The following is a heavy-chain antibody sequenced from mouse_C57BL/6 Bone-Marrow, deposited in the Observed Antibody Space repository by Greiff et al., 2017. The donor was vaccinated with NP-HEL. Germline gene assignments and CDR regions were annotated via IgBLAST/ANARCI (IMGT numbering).Heavy chain of an antibody. Sequence: VQLQQPGAELVKPGASVKLSCTASGYTFTSYWMHWVKQRPGQGLEWIGMIHPNCGSTYYNEKFKSKDTLTVDKSFSTAYMQLSSLTSEYSAVYYCARLRADDGFSWFAYGGQGTLVTVSA. CDR2: IHPNCGST. CDR3: ARLRADDGFSWFAY. CDR1: GYTFTSYW. J-gene: IGHJ3*01. D-gene: IGHD2-3*01. V-gene: IGHV1-64*01.